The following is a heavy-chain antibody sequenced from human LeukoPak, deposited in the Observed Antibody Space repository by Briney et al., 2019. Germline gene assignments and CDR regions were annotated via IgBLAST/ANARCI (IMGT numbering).Heavy chain of an antibody. V-gene: IGHV3-66*02. CDR2: IYSGGSGITT. CDR3: ASEPPYYYDSSGYYC. Sequence: PGGSLRLSCAASGFTVSSNYMSWVRQAPGKGLEWVSVIYSGGSGITTYYAHSVKGRFTISRHNSKNTLYLQMNSLRAEDTAVYYCASEPPYYYDSSGYYCWGQGTLVTVSS. CDR1: GFTVSSNY. D-gene: IGHD3-22*01. J-gene: IGHJ4*02.